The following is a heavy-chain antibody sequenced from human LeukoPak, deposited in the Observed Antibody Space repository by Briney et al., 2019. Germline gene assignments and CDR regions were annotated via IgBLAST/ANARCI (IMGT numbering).Heavy chain of an antibody. D-gene: IGHD5-18*01. V-gene: IGHV4-34*01. CDR2: INDSGYT. CDR3: AREAPGYSYGWGGYYYYMDV. CDR1: GGSFSGYY. Sequence: SETLSLTCAVYGGSFSGYYWTWIRQPPGKGLEWIGEINDSGYTSYKPSLKSRVSISLDTSKNQFSLKLSSVTAADTAVYYCAREAPGYSYGWGGYYYYMDVWGKGTTVTVSS. J-gene: IGHJ6*03.